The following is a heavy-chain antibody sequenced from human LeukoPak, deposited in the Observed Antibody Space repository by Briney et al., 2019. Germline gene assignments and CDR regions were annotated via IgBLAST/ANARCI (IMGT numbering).Heavy chain of an antibody. CDR2: ISSSSSYI. D-gene: IGHD6-13*01. V-gene: IGHV3-21*01. Sequence: GGSLRLSCAASGFTFSSYSMNWVRQAPGKGLEWVSSISSSSSYICYADSVKGRFTISRDNAKNSLYLQMNSLRAEDTAVYYCARDDSSSWYDFWFDPWGQGTLVTVSS. CDR3: ARDDSSSWYDFWFDP. J-gene: IGHJ5*02. CDR1: GFTFSSYS.